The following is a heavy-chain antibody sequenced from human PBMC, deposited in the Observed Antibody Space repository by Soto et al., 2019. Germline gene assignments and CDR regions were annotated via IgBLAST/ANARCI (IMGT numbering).Heavy chain of an antibody. D-gene: IGHD3-3*01. Sequence: PGGSLRLSCAASGFTFSRYWMSWVRQAPGKGLEWVSNINKDGSEKHYVDSVKVRITISRDNAKNSLYLQMNSLRAEDSAVYYCSRSPYFCRGPLDXWGQVTLVTVSX. V-gene: IGHV3-7*03. CDR3: SRSPYFCRGPLDX. J-gene: IGHJ4*02. CDR2: INKDGSEK. CDR1: GFTFSRYW.